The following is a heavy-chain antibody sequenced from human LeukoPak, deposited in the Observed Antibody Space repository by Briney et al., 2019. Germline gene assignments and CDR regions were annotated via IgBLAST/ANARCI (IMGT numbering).Heavy chain of an antibody. CDR1: GFTFSSYG. D-gene: IGHD5-24*01. CDR3: AKDHRRDGYNFDRY. Sequence: GRSLRLSCAASGFTFSSYGMHWVRQAPGKGLEWVAVIWYDGSNKYYADSVKGRFTISRDNSKNTLYLQMNSLRDEDTAVYYCAKDHRRDGYNFDRYWGQGTLVTVSS. CDR2: IWYDGSNK. J-gene: IGHJ4*02. V-gene: IGHV3-33*06.